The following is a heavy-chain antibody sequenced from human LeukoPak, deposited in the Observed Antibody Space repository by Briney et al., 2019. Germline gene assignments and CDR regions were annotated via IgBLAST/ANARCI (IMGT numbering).Heavy chain of an antibody. D-gene: IGHD4-11*01. CDR2: VSGSGRGENT. J-gene: IGHJ5*02. V-gene: IGHV3-23*01. Sequence: GGSLRLSCAASGFTFSSSAMSWVRQAPGKGLEWVSNVSGSGRGENTYYADSVKGRFTISRDSAKNTLYLQMNSLRAEDTAVYYCARGGTTVTRGVDNWFDPWGQGTLVTVSS. CDR1: GFTFSSSA. CDR3: ARGGTTVTRGVDNWFDP.